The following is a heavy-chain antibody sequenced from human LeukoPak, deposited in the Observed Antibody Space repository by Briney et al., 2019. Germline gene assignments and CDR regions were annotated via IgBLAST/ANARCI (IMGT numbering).Heavy chain of an antibody. D-gene: IGHD1-26*01. CDR3: ARGGGYYAIDY. CDR1: GFTVNSNY. J-gene: IGHJ4*02. Sequence: GGSLRLSCAASGFTVNSNYMNWARQAPGKGLEWVSVVYSDDPTYYADSVKGRFTISRDNSNNTLYLQMNSLRAEDTAVYYCARGGGYYAIDYWGQGTLVTVSS. V-gene: IGHV3-53*01. CDR2: VYSDDPT.